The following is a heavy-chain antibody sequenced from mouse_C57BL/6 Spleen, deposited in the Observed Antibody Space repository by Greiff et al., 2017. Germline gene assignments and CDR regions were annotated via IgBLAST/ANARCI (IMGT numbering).Heavy chain of an antibody. CDR2: INYDGSST. V-gene: IGHV5-16*01. CDR1: GFTFSDYY. J-gene: IGHJ2*01. Sequence: EVMLVESEGGLVQPGSSMKLSCTASGFTFSDYYMAWVRQVPEKGLEWVANINYDGSSTYYLDSLKSRFIISRDNAKNILYLQMSSLKSEDTATYYCARDDYYGSSGFDYWGQGTTLTVSS. D-gene: IGHD1-1*01. CDR3: ARDDYYGSSGFDY.